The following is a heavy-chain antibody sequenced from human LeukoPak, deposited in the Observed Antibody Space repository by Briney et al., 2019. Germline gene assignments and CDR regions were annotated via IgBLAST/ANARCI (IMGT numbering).Heavy chain of an antibody. CDR2: IYYSGST. V-gene: IGHV4-39*07. CDR1: GGSISSSSYY. CDR3: ASEEYYDSSGYNN. D-gene: IGHD3-22*01. Sequence: SETLSLTCTVSGGSISSSSYYWGWIRQPPGKGLEWIGSIYYSGSTNYNPSLKSRVTISVDTSKNQFSLKLSSVTAADTAVYYCASEEYYDSSGYNNWGQGTLVTVSS. J-gene: IGHJ4*02.